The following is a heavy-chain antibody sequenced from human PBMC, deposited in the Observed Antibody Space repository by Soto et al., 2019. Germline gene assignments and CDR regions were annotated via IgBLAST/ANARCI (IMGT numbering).Heavy chain of an antibody. CDR3: VRDRPHISIIVEVPDY. V-gene: IGHV1-18*01. Sequence: QVQLVQSGAEVKRPGASVNVSCKASGYTFTSYGISWVRQAPGQGLEWMGWISAYNGNINYAQKFPGRVTMTTDTSTSTAYMELRSLRSDDTAVYYCVRDRPHISIIVEVPDYWGQGTLVTVSS. J-gene: IGHJ4*02. CDR1: GYTFTSYG. CDR2: ISAYNGNI. D-gene: IGHD3-22*01.